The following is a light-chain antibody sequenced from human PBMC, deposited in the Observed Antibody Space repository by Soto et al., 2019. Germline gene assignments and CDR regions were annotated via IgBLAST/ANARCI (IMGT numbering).Light chain of an antibody. Sequence: IQLTQSASSLSASVGDRVTISCRASQGIANFLAWYQQKPGKAPKLLIYGASTLQSGVPSRFSGSGSGTDFTLTISSLQPADFATYYCQQLNSFPIPFGPGTKVDIK. V-gene: IGKV1-9*01. CDR3: QQLNSFPIP. J-gene: IGKJ3*01. CDR2: GAS. CDR1: QGIANF.